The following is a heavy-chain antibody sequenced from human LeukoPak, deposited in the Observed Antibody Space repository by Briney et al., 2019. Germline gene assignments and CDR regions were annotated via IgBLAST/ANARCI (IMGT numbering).Heavy chain of an antibody. V-gene: IGHV3-53*01. D-gene: IGHD3-16*01. Sequence: GGSLRLSCAASGFTVSSNYMSWVRQAPGKGLEWVSVIYSGGSTYYADSVKGRFTISRDNAKNSLYLQMNSLRAEDTAVYYCARDRGRTWADYWGQGTLVTVSS. CDR3: ARDRGRTWADY. CDR1: GFTVSSNY. J-gene: IGHJ4*02. CDR2: IYSGGST.